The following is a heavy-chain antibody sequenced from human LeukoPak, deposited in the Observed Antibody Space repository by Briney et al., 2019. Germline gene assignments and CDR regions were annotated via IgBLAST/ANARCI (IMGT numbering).Heavy chain of an antibody. CDR2: INPNSGGT. D-gene: IGHD3-9*01. CDR3: ARALPPEGQELRYFDWLLLGENWSDP. CDR1: GYTFTGYY. J-gene: IGHJ5*02. Sequence: ASVKVSCKASGYTFTGYYMHWVRQAPGQGLEWMGWINPNSGGTNYAQKFQGRVTMTRDTSISTAYMELSRLRSDDTAVYYCARALPPEGQELRYFDWLLLGENWSDPWGQGTLVTVSS. V-gene: IGHV1-2*02.